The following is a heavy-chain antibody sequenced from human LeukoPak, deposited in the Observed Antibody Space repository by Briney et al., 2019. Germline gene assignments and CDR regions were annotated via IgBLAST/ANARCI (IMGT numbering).Heavy chain of an antibody. CDR1: RFTFSSYG. CDR2: ISGSGGST. J-gene: IGHJ4*02. CDR3: AKRIQSAMATGY. V-gene: IGHV3-23*01. D-gene: IGHD5-18*01. Sequence: GGSLRLSCATSRFTFSSYGMHWVRQAPGKGLEWVSDISGSGGSTYYADSVKGRFTISRDNSKNTLYLQMNSLRAEDTAVYYCAKRIQSAMATGYWGQGTLVTVSS.